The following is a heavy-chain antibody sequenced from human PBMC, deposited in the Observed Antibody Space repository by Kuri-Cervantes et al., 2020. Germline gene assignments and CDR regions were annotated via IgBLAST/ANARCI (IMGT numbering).Heavy chain of an antibody. J-gene: IGHJ3*02. V-gene: IGHV1-69*06. Sequence: SVKVSCKASGGTFSNSAISWVRQAPGQGLEWMGGIIPIFGTANYAQKFQGRVTITADKSTSTAYMELSSLRSEDTAVYYCARGLVTTEWLSGAFDIWGQGTMVTVSS. CDR1: GGTFSNSA. CDR2: IIPIFGTA. D-gene: IGHD3-3*01. CDR3: ARGLVTTEWLSGAFDI.